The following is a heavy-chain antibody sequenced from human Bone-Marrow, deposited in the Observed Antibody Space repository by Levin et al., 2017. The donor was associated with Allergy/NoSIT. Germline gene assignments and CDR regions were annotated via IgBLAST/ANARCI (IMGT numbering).Heavy chain of an antibody. CDR2: ISSGSTST. CDR1: GFALGGFA. J-gene: IGHJ6*02. CDR3: AREQWLVQDSSFYFGLDV. V-gene: IGHV3-48*04. Sequence: GGSLRLSCAGSGFALGGFALNWVRQAPGKGLQWISYISSGSTSTYYAASVEGRFTISRDDAKNALYLQMDSLRAEDTAVYYCAREQWLVQDSSFYFGLDVWGRGTTVTVSS. D-gene: IGHD6-19*01.